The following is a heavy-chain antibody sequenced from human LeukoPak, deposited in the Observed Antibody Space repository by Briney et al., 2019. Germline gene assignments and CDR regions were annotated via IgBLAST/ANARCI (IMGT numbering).Heavy chain of an antibody. CDR3: ARIFSARMEPLLRYFDWLLSGWFDP. Sequence: GGSLRLSCAAAGFTFSSFGMHWVRQAPGKGLEWVSYISSSGSTIYYADSVKGRFTISRDNAKNSLYLQMNSLRAEDTAVYYCARIFSARMEPLLRYFDWLLSGWFDPWGQGTLVTVSS. CDR2: ISSSGSTI. CDR1: GFTFSSFG. V-gene: IGHV3-48*04. J-gene: IGHJ5*02. D-gene: IGHD3-9*01.